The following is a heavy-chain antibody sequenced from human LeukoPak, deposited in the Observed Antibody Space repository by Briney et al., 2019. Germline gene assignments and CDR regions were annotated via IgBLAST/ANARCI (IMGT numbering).Heavy chain of an antibody. CDR3: ARDQEYYDSSGYSPPAY. CDR2: ISYDGSNK. D-gene: IGHD3-22*01. Sequence: GRSLRLSCAASGFTFSSYGMHWVRQAPGKGLEWVAVISYDGSNKYYADSVKGRFTISRDSSKNTLYLQMNSLRAEDTAVYYCARDQEYYDSSGYSPPAYWGQGTLVTVSS. CDR1: GFTFSSYG. V-gene: IGHV3-30*03. J-gene: IGHJ4*02.